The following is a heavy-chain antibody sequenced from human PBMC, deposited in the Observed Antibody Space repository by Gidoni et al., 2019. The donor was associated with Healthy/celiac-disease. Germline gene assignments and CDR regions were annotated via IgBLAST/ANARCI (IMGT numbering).Heavy chain of an antibody. J-gene: IGHJ4*02. V-gene: IGHV1-46*03. Sequence: QVQLVQSGAEVKKPGASVQVSCKASGYTFTSYYMHWVRQAPGQGLEWMGIINPSGGSTSYAQKFQGRVTMTRDTSTSTVYMELSSLRSEDTAVYYCARGCGVRGVDYYFDYWGQGTLVTVSS. CDR3: ARGCGVRGVDYYFDY. CDR1: GYTFTSYY. D-gene: IGHD3-10*01. CDR2: INPSGGST.